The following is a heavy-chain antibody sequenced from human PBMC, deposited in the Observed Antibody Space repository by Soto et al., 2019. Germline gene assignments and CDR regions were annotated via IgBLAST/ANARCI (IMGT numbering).Heavy chain of an antibody. Sequence: QVQLVQSGAEVKKPGASVKVSCKASGYTFTSYDVNWVRQATGQGLEWMGWMNPNSGNTGYAKKFQRRVKMTRNTSISTAYMEVRSLRSEDADVYYCARGLVDIVATIPLGYFDLWGRGTLGTVSS. CDR3: ARGLVDIVATIPLGYFDL. V-gene: IGHV1-8*01. CDR2: MNPNSGNT. J-gene: IGHJ2*01. D-gene: IGHD5-12*01. CDR1: GYTFTSYD.